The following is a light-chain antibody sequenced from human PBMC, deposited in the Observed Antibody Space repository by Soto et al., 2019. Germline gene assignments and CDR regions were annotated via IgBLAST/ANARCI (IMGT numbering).Light chain of an antibody. CDR1: SSDVGGYNY. J-gene: IGLJ1*01. Sequence: QSVLTQPASVSGSPGQSITISCTGTSSDVGGYNYVSWYQQHPGKAPKLMIYDVSNRPSGVSNRFSGSKSGNTASLTISGLQAEDEADYYCSSYTSSSTHYVSGTGTKVTVL. CDR2: DVS. CDR3: SSYTSSSTHYV. V-gene: IGLV2-14*01.